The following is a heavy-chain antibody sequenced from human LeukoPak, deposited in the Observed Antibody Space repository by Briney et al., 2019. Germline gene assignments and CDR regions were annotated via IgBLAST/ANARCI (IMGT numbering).Heavy chain of an antibody. J-gene: IGHJ4*02. D-gene: IGHD6-13*01. CDR2: ISSNGGST. V-gene: IGHV3-64D*06. CDR3: VPRIPYNSSWSTFDY. Sequence: GGSLRLSCSASGFTFSSYAMHWVRQAPGKGLEYVSAISSNGGSTYYADSVKGRFTISRDNSKNTLYLQMSSLRAEDTAVYYCVPRIPYNSSWSTFDYWGQGTLVTVSS. CDR1: GFTFSSYA.